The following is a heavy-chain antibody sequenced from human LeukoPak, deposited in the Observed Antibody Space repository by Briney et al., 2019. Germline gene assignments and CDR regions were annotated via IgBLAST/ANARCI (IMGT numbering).Heavy chain of an antibody. V-gene: IGHV3-74*01. J-gene: IGHJ4*02. CDR3: AKDPSSGWYTFDY. Sequence: GGSLRLSCAASGFTFSSYWMHWVRQAPGKGLVWVSRINSDGSSTSYADSVKGRFTISRDNAKNTLYLQMNSLRAEDTAVYYCAKDPSSGWYTFDYWGQGTLVTVSS. CDR2: INSDGSST. CDR1: GFTFSSYW. D-gene: IGHD6-19*01.